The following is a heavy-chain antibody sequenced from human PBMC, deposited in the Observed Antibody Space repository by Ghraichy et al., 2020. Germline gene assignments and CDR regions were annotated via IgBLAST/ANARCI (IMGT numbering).Heavy chain of an antibody. D-gene: IGHD6-13*01. CDR1: GFTFGDHA. Sequence: GESLRLSCTTSGFTFGDHAINWVRQAPGKGLEWVGFSRSKGYGGTPEYAASVKGRFTLSRDDSKGIAYLQMNSLKTEDTAVYYCARRWEAATDWGQGTLVTVSS. J-gene: IGHJ4*02. CDR2: SRSKGYGGTP. CDR3: ARRWEAATD. V-gene: IGHV3-49*04.